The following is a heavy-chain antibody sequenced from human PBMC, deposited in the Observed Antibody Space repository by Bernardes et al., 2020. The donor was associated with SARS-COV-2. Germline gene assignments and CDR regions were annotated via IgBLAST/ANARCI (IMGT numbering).Heavy chain of an antibody. Sequence: GGSLRLSCAASGFTFSSYAMSWVRQAPGKGLEWVSAISGSGGSTYYADSVKGRFTISRDNSKNTLYLQMNSLRAEDTAVYYCAKDDIVVVPAATDNDYWGQGTLVTVSS. D-gene: IGHD2-2*01. CDR1: GFTFSSYA. CDR2: ISGSGGST. CDR3: AKDDIVVVPAATDNDY. J-gene: IGHJ4*02. V-gene: IGHV3-23*01.